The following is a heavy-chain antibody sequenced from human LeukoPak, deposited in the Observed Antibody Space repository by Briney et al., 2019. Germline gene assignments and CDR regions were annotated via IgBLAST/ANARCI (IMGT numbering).Heavy chain of an antibody. V-gene: IGHV4-59*01. J-gene: IGHJ4*02. CDR2: IYYSGSI. CDR3: ARALRIGHDFDY. CDR1: GGSISSYY. D-gene: IGHD1-26*01. Sequence: SETLSLTCTVSGGSISSYYWSWIRQPPGKGLEWIGYIYYSGSINYNPSLKSRVTISVDTSKNQFSLKLSSVTAADTAVYYCARALRIGHDFDYWGQGTLVTVSS.